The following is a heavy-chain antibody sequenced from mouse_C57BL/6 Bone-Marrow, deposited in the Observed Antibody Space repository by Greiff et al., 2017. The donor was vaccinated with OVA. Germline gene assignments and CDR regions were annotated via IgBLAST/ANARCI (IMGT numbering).Heavy chain of an antibody. CDR2: IYPGGGYT. CDR1: GYTFTNYW. V-gene: IGHV1-63*01. D-gene: IGHD2-5*01. CDR3: ARLDYSNLYYFDY. Sequence: ESGAELVRPGTSVKMSCKASGYTFTNYWIGWAKQRPGHGLEWIGDIYPGGGYTNYNEKFKGKATLTADKSSSTAYMQFSSLTSEDSAIYYCARLDYSNLYYFDYWGQGTTLTVSS. J-gene: IGHJ2*01.